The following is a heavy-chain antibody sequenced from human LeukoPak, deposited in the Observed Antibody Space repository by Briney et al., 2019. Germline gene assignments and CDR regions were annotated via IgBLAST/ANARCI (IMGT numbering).Heavy chain of an antibody. J-gene: IGHJ4*02. Sequence: GGSLRLSCAASGFTFSSYWMHWFRQAPEKGLEWVSYISSSSKTIYYADSVKGRFTISRDNAKNSLYLQMSSLRDEDSAVYYCARDQGIFDYWGQGTLVTVSS. CDR2: ISSSSKTI. CDR1: GFTFSSYW. CDR3: ARDQGIFDY. V-gene: IGHV3-48*02.